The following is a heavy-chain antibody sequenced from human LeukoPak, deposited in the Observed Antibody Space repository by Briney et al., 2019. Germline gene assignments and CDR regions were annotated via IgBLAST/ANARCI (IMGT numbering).Heavy chain of an antibody. J-gene: IGHJ4*02. CDR1: GYSISSGKY. V-gene: IGHV3-23*01. Sequence: ETLSLTCTVSGYSISSGKYWGWIRQPPGKGLEWVSAISGSGGSTYYADSVKGRFTISRDNSKNTLYLQMNSLRAEDTAVYYCAKDATTIFGVVMEYFDYWGQGTLVTVSS. D-gene: IGHD3-3*01. CDR3: AKDATTIFGVVMEYFDY. CDR2: ISGSGGST.